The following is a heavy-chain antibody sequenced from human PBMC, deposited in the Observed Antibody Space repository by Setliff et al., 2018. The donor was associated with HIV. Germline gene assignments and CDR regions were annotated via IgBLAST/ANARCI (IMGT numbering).Heavy chain of an antibody. J-gene: IGHJ4*02. V-gene: IGHV3-11*04. Sequence: SLRLSCAASGFSFSDYYMTWVRQAPGRGLEWVPYITSSGTTTLYGDSMRGRFTASRDDAESSMYLQMNNLRAEDTAVYYCVIIRVNGSPYWGQGTPVTVSS. CDR1: GFSFSDYY. CDR2: ITSSGTTT. D-gene: IGHD3-10*01. CDR3: VIIRVNGSPY.